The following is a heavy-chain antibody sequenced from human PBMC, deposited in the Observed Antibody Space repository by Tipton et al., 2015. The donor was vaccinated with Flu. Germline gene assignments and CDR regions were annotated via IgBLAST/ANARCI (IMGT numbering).Heavy chain of an antibody. CDR3: ARDRGFGGELAYDYYLLDV. V-gene: IGHV4-31*03. J-gene: IGHJ6*02. CDR1: GGSISSGGAY. Sequence: TLSLTCTVSGGSISSGGAYWSWIRQHPGEGLEWIASIYYSGSTYYNPSLERRVTISVDTSKSQFSLTLNSVTAADTAVYYCARDRGFGGELAYDYYLLDVWGQGTTVTVSS. D-gene: IGHD3-10*01. CDR2: IYYSGST.